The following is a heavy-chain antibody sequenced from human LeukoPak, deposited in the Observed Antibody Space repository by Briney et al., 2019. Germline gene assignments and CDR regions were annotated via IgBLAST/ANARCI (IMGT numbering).Heavy chain of an antibody. CDR3: ARVPYDSSGYYYWFDP. J-gene: IGHJ5*02. V-gene: IGHV4-39*07. Sequence: SETLSLTCTVSGGSIYSSNSYWAWIRQPPGKGLEWIGSIFYGGSTFYNPSLKRRVTISVDTSKNQFSLNLTSVTAADTAVYYCARVPYDSSGYYYWFDPWGQGTLVTVSS. CDR2: IFYGGST. D-gene: IGHD3-22*01. CDR1: GGSIYSSNSY.